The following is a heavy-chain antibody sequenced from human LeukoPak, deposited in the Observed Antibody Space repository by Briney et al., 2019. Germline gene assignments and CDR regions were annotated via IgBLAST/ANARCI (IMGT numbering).Heavy chain of an antibody. Sequence: ASVKVSCKASGYTFTSYGISWVRQAPGQGLEWMGWISGNNGNTNYAEQFQGRVTMTTDTSTSTAYMEMRSLRSDDTAVYFCARETTLVKGIMTGICYYHMGVWGKGTTVTVSS. V-gene: IGHV1-18*01. CDR2: ISGNNGNT. D-gene: IGHD3-10*01. CDR1: GYTFTSYG. CDR3: ARETTLVKGIMTGICYYHMGV. J-gene: IGHJ6*03.